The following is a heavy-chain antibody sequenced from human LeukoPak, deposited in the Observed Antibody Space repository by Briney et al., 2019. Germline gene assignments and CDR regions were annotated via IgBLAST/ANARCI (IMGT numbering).Heavy chain of an antibody. D-gene: IGHD3-3*01. CDR3: ARGPGSSFYYTLGD. V-gene: IGHV3-74*01. CDR2: INSDGRST. CDR1: GFSFSSLW. Sequence: GGSLRLSCAASGFSFSSLWMHWVRQAPGKGLVWVSRINSDGRSTSYADSVKGRFTISRDNAKNTLYLQMDSLRDDDTAAYYCARGPGSSFYYTLGDWGQGTLVTVSS. J-gene: IGHJ4*02.